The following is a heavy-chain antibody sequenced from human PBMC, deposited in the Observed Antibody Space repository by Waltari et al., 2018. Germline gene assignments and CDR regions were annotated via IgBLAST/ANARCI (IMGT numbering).Heavy chain of an antibody. CDR2: IWHDGNNK. D-gene: IGHD2-2*01. J-gene: IGHJ4*02. V-gene: IGHV3-33*01. CDR1: GFAFSTYA. CDR3: AREGKPSAISY. Sequence: QVQLAESGGGVVQPGRSLRLSCAASGFAFSTYAMHWVRQAPGKGMEWVAEIWHDGNNKYYSDSVKGRFTISRDNSKNTLYLQMNSLRAEDTAVYYCAREGKPSAISYWGQGTLVAVSS.